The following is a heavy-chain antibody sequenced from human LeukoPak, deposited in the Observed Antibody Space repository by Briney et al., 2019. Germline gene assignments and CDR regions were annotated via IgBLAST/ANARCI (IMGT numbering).Heavy chain of an antibody. CDR2: IYYSGST. CDR1: GGSISSSSYY. Sequence: SETLSLTCTVSGGSISSSSYYWGWIRQSPGKGLEWIGSIYYSGSTYYNPSLKSRVTISVDTSKNQFSLKLSSVTAADTAVYYCAREGRITMVRGVGTFDIWGQGTMVTVSS. D-gene: IGHD3-10*01. V-gene: IGHV4-39*01. J-gene: IGHJ3*02. CDR3: AREGRITMVRGVGTFDI.